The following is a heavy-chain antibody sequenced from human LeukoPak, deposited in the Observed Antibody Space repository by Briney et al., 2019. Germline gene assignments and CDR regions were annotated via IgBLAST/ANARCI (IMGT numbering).Heavy chain of an antibody. CDR3: ARTYYDILIGYYGAFDI. Sequence: SETLSLTCAVSGGSISSGGYSWSWIRQPPGKGLEWIGYIYHSGSTYYNPSLKSRVTISVDRSKNQFSLKLSSVTAADTAVYYCARTYYDILIGYYGAFDIWGQGTMVTVSS. D-gene: IGHD3-9*01. V-gene: IGHV4-30-2*01. CDR1: GGSISSGGYS. CDR2: IYHSGST. J-gene: IGHJ3*02.